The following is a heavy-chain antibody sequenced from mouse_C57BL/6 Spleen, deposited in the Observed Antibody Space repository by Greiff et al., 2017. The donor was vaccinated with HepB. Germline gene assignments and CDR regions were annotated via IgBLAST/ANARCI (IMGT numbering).Heavy chain of an antibody. CDR3: AREGYGSSYGNY. CDR2: INPSSGYT. V-gene: IGHV1-4*01. Sequence: VQLVESGAELARPGASVKMSCKASGYTFTSYTMHWVKQRPGQGLEWIGYINPSSGYTKYNQKFKDKATLTADKSSSTAYMQLSSLTSEDSAVYYCAREGYGSSYGNYWGQGTTLTVSS. D-gene: IGHD1-1*01. J-gene: IGHJ2*01. CDR1: GYTFTSYT.